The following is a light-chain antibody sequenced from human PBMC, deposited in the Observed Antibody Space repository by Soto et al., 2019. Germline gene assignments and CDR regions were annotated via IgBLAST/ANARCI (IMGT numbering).Light chain of an antibody. Sequence: AIQMTQFPSSLSASVGDRVTITCRASQDIRSDLGWYQQRPGKAPNLLIYAASSLQGGVPSRFRGSGSGTDFTLTISSLQPEDFATYYCLQDYNYPLTFGGGTKVEIK. V-gene: IGKV1-6*01. CDR1: QDIRSD. J-gene: IGKJ4*01. CDR3: LQDYNYPLT. CDR2: AAS.